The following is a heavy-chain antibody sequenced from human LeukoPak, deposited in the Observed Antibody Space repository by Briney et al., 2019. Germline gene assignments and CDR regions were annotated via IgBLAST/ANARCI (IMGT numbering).Heavy chain of an antibody. Sequence: GGSLRLSCAASGFTFDDYGMSWVRQAPGKGLEWVSGINWNGGSTGYADSVKGRFTISRDNAKNSLYLQINSLRAEDTALYYCASGSYYYDSSGYPFDYWGQGTLVTVSS. V-gene: IGHV3-20*04. J-gene: IGHJ4*02. D-gene: IGHD3-22*01. CDR3: ASGSYYYDSSGYPFDY. CDR1: GFTFDDYG. CDR2: INWNGGST.